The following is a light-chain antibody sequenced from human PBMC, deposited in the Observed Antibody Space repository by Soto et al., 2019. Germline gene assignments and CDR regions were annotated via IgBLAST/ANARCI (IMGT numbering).Light chain of an antibody. CDR2: GAS. J-gene: IGKJ1*01. CDR1: QGVCSS. Sequence: ETVMTQSPATLSVSPGERATLSCRASQGVCSSLAWYQHKPGQAPRLLIYGASTRATGIPARFSGSGSGTEFTLTISSLQSDDTAVYYCQQYHNWPAFGQGTKVDIK. V-gene: IGKV3-15*01. CDR3: QQYHNWPA.